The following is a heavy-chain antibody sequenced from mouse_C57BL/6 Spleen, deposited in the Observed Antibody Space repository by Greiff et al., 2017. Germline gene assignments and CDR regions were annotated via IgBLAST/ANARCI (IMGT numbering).Heavy chain of an antibody. CDR3: ARSIITTVVAGFDY. V-gene: IGHV1-75*01. CDR2: IFPGSGST. D-gene: IGHD1-1*01. J-gene: IGHJ2*01. CDR1: GYTFTDYY. Sequence: VQRVESGPELVKPGASVKISCKASGYTFTDYYINWVKQRPGQGLEWIGWIFPGSGSTYYNEKFKGKATLTVDKSSSTAYMLLSSLTSEDSAVYFCARSIITTVVAGFDYWGQGTTLTVSS.